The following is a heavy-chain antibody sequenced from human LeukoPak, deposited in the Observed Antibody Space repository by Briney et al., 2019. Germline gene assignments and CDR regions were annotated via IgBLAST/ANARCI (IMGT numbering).Heavy chain of an antibody. CDR2: INWNGGST. CDR1: GFTFDDYG. V-gene: IGHV3-20*04. J-gene: IGHJ4*02. CDR3: ARDKTTVTTGGVFDY. Sequence: GSLRLSCAASGFTFDDYGMSWVRQAPGKGLEWVSGINWNGGSTGYADSVKGRFTISRDNAKNSLYLQMNSLRAEDTALYYCARDKTTVTTGGVFDYWGQGTLVTVSS. D-gene: IGHD4-17*01.